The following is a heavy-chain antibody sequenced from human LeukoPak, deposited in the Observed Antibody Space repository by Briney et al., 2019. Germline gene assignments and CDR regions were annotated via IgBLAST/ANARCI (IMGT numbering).Heavy chain of an antibody. CDR3: ARGGGYYYYGMDV. D-gene: IGHD2-15*01. CDR2: IYYSGST. J-gene: IGHJ6*02. V-gene: IGHV4-59*01. Sequence: SETLSLTCTVSGGSISSYYWSWIRQPPGKGLEWIGYIYYSGSTNYNPSLKSRVTISVDTSKNQFSLKLSSVTAAGTAVYYCARGGGYYYYGMDVWGQGTTVTVSS. CDR1: GGSISSYY.